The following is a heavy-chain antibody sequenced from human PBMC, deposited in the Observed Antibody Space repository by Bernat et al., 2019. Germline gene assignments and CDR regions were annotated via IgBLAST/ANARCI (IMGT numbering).Heavy chain of an antibody. CDR3: ARAKLGSIETRHRFDY. Sequence: QVQLQQWGAGLLKPSETLSLTCAVYGGSFSGYYWSWIRQPPGKGLEWIGEINHSGSTNYNPFLKRRVTISADTSKNQFYLKLSSMTAVDTAVYYCARAKLGSIETRHRFDYWGQGTLVTVSS. CDR2: INHSGST. CDR1: GGSFSGYY. J-gene: IGHJ4*02. V-gene: IGHV4-34*01. D-gene: IGHD6-6*01.